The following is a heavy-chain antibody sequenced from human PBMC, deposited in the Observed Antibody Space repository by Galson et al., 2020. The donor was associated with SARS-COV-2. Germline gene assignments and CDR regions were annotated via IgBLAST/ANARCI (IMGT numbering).Heavy chain of an antibody. CDR1: GASIRSYY. CDR2: IDYSGST. J-gene: IGHJ4*02. CDR3: ARSRVDIVPTTALLFDY. Sequence: SETLSLTCTVSGASIRSYYWGWIRQHPGKGLEWTGYIDYSGSTKYNPSLQSRLTISVDTSKNQFSLKLISVTAADTAVYYCARSRVDIVPTTALLFDYWGQGTLVTFSS. V-gene: IGHV4-59*01. D-gene: IGHD5-12*01.